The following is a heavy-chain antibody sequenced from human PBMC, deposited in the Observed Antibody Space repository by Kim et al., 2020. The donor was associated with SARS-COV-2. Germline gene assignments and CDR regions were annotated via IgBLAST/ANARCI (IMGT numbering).Heavy chain of an antibody. CDR3: ARGLLRTMIVVVITTYYYYGMDV. V-gene: IGHV1-8*02. Sequence: ASVKVSCKASGYTFTSYDINWVRQATGQGLEWMGWMNPNSGNTGYAQKFQGRVTMTRNTSISTAYMELSSLRSEDTAVYYCARGLLRTMIVVVITTYYYYGMDVWGQRTTVTVSS. J-gene: IGHJ6*02. CDR1: GYTFTSYD. CDR2: MNPNSGNT. D-gene: IGHD3-22*01.